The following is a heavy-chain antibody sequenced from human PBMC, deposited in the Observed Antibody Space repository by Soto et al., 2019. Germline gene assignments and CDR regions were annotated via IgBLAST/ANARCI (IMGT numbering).Heavy chain of an antibody. Sequence: GGSLRLSCRASGFTFNSYWMSWVRQAPGKGLEWVANIKPDGSQKWYVDSVKGRFTISRDNAKNSLYLQMLSLRAEDTAVYYCASPIYYYDSSGYYNWGQGTLVTVSS. CDR3: ASPIYYYDSSGYYN. CDR1: GFTFNSYW. D-gene: IGHD3-22*01. V-gene: IGHV3-7*02. J-gene: IGHJ4*02. CDR2: IKPDGSQK.